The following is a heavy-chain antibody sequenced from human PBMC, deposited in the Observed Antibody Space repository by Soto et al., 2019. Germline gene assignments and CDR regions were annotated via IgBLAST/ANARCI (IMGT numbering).Heavy chain of an antibody. D-gene: IGHD3-10*01. CDR1: GPTFNFYT. V-gene: IGHV1-69*02. J-gene: IGHJ4*02. Sequence: SLKVSCKASGPTFNFYTINWVRDAPGLGLEWMGRFNPILSMSNYAQKFEGRVTITADKSTNTAYMELSRLRVEDTAMYYCVTSYGSGYRAFDFWGQGALVTVSS. CDR2: FNPILSMS. CDR3: VTSYGSGYRAFDF.